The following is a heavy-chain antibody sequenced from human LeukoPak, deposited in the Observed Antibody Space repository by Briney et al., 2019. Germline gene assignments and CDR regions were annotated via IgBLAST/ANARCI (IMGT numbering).Heavy chain of an antibody. D-gene: IGHD2-15*01. J-gene: IGHJ4*02. V-gene: IGHV3-21*01. Sequence: GGSLRLSCAASGFTFSSYSMNWVRQAPGKGLEWVSSISSSSSYIYYADSVKGRFTISRDNAKNSLYLQMNSLRAEDTAVYYCARTWRYCSGGSCYSGYWGQGTLVTVSS. CDR3: ARTWRYCSGGSCYSGY. CDR1: GFTFSSYS. CDR2: ISSSSSYI.